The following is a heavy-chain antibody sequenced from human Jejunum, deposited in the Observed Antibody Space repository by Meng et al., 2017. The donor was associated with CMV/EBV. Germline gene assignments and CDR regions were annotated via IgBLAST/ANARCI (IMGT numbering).Heavy chain of an antibody. V-gene: IGHV3-7*01. D-gene: IGHD2-2*01. Sequence: SNYWMNWVRQAPGKGLEWVANIKQDGSEKDYVDSVKGRFTISRDNAKNSLYLQMNSLRAEDTAVYYCASALGYCSSTSCQYYFDYWGQGTLVTVSS. CDR2: IKQDGSEK. J-gene: IGHJ4*02. CDR1: SNYW. CDR3: ASALGYCSSTSCQYYFDY.